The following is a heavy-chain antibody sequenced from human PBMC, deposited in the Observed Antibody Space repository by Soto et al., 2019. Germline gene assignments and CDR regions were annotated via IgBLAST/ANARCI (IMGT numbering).Heavy chain of an antibody. CDR3: ARGGNPNYY. CDR1: GFTVSRNY. J-gene: IGHJ4*02. D-gene: IGHD4-4*01. V-gene: IGHV3-53*04. CDR2: IYSGGST. Sequence: EVQLEESGGGLVQPGGSLRLSCVVSGFTVSRNYMSWVRQAPGKGLEWVSVIYSGGSTYYADSVKGRFTISRHNSKNTLYLPMNSLRAEDTAVYYCARGGNPNYYWGQGTLVTVSS.